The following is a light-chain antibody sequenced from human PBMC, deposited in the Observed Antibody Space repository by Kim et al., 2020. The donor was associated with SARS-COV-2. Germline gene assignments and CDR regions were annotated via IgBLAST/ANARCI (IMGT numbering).Light chain of an antibody. J-gene: IGKJ4*01. CDR2: AAS. CDR1: QGISDY. V-gene: IGKV1-27*01. Sequence: DIQMTQSPSSLSASVGDRVTITCRASQGISDYLAWYQQKPGKVPKLLIYAASNLQSGVPSRFSARGYGADFTLTINSLQPEDVATYYCQKYNNPPLTFGGGTKVDIK. CDR3: QKYNNPPLT.